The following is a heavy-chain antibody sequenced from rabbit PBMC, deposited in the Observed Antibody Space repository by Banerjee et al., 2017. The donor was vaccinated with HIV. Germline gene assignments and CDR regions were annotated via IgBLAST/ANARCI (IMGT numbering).Heavy chain of an antibody. CDR2: IYNGDGST. J-gene: IGHJ4*01. Sequence: QSLEESGGDLVKPGASLTLTCKASGIDFSGGHWMCWGRQAPGKGLEWIACIYNGDGSTYYACWAKGRFTISKTSSTTVTLQMTSLTVADTATYFCARSGAGNYNSGLKLWGPGTLVTVS. CDR1: GIDFSGGHW. D-gene: IGHD4-1*01. V-gene: IGHV1S40*01. CDR3: ARSGAGNYNSGLKL.